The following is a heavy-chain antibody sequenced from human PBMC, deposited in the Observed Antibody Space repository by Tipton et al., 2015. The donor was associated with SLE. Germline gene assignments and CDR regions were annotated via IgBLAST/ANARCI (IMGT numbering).Heavy chain of an antibody. J-gene: IGHJ4*02. D-gene: IGHD2-8*01. CDR3: ARSPWSQWPAFDY. CDR2: IHHSGRT. CDR1: GDSITDSGYS. V-gene: IGHV4-31*03. Sequence: TLSLTCTVSGDSITDSGYSWNWVRQHPGAGLEWIGYIHHSGRTDYNPSLRSRVTISRDTSKNQFSLNVNSVTAADTAVYYCARSPWSQWPAFDYWGQGTLVTVSS.